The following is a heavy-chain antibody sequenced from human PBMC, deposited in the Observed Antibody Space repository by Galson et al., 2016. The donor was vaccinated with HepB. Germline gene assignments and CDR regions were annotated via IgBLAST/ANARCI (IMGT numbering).Heavy chain of an antibody. V-gene: IGHV4-39*01. CDR2: IYYSGTT. D-gene: IGHD2-2*02. CDR1: GGSISSRSYY. J-gene: IGHJ6*02. Sequence: ETLSLTCTVSGGSISSRSYYWGWIRQPPGKGLEWTGTIYYSGTTYYNPSLKSRVTISVDTTKNQFSLRLSSVTAADTAVYYCARYCSTTSCNKGYYYGMDVWGQGTTVTVSS. CDR3: ARYCSTTSCNKGYYYGMDV.